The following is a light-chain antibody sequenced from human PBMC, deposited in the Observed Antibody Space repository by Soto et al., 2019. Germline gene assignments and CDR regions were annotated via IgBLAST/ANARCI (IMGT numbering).Light chain of an antibody. CDR3: CSSAPESPYV. CDR2: KGT. V-gene: IGLV2-23*01. Sequence: SVLAQPASVSGSPGQSITISCTGTSSDVGAYNSVSWYQQHPHKAPQVIIYKGTQRPSGVSNRFSGSTSGNAASLTISGLQADDEAHYFCCSSAPESPYVFGSGTKVTV. J-gene: IGLJ1*01. CDR1: SSDVGAYNS.